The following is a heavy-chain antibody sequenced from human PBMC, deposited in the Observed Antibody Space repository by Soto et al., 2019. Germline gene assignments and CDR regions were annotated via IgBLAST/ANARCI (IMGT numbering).Heavy chain of an antibody. CDR1: GVSITSGDYY. V-gene: IGHV4-30-4*01. CDR3: ASFGVASMNWFDP. CDR2: IDYSGNT. Sequence: PSETLSLTCTVSGVSITSGDYYWNWIRQPPGKGLEWIGNIDYSGNTYYNPSLKSRLTISLDTSKNQFYLKLSSVTAADTAVYYCASFGVASMNWFDPWGQGTLVTVSS. J-gene: IGHJ5*02. D-gene: IGHD3-3*01.